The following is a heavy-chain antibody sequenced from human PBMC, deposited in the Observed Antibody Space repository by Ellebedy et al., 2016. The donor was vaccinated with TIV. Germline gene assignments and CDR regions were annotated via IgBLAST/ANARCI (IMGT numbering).Heavy chain of an antibody. Sequence: GESLKISXAASGFTFSNAWMSWVRQAPGKGLEWVGRIKSKTDGGTTDYAAPVKGRFTISRDDSKNTLYLQMNSLKTEDTAVYYCTTGVRARYYYYYYYMDVWGKGTTVTVSS. D-gene: IGHD3-22*01. V-gene: IGHV3-15*01. CDR3: TTGVRARYYYYYYYMDV. CDR1: GFTFSNAW. CDR2: IKSKTDGGTT. J-gene: IGHJ6*03.